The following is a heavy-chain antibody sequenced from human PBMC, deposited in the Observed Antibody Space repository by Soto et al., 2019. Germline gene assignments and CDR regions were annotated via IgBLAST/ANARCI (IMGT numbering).Heavy chain of an antibody. CDR3: XXXXXXXXXXXXXNIDY. J-gene: IGHJ4*02. CDR1: GFTFSTYA. V-gene: IGHV3-30-3*01. CDR2: ISYHGSNK. Sequence: QVQLVESGGGVVQPGRSLRLSCAASGFTFSTYAMHWFRQFPGKGLEWVAAISYHGSNKYYADSVKGRFTISRDNSNXXXXXXXXXXXXXXXXXXXXXXXXXXXXXXXXXNIDYWGQGTLVTVSS.